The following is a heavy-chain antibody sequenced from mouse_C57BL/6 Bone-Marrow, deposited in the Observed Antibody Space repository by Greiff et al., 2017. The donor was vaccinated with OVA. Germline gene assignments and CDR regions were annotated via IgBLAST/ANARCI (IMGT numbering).Heavy chain of an antibody. V-gene: IGHV6-3*01. Sequence: EVKLQESGGGLVQPGGSMKLSCVASGFTFSNYWMNWVRQSPEKGLEWVAQIRLKSDNYATHYAESVKGRFTISRDDSKSSVYLQMNNLRAEDTGIYYCTANFHFDYWGQGTTLTVSS. CDR1: GFTFSNYW. CDR3: TANFHFDY. J-gene: IGHJ2*01. D-gene: IGHD4-1*02. CDR2: IRLKSDNYAT.